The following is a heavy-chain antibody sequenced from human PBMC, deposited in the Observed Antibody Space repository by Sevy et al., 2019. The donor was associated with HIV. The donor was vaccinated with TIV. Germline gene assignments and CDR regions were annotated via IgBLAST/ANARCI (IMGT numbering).Heavy chain of an antibody. D-gene: IGHD3-3*01. V-gene: IGHV3-11*01. CDR2: ISSSGSTI. J-gene: IGHJ6*02. Sequence: GESLKISCAASGFTFSDYYMSWIRQAPGKGLEWVSYISSSGSTIYYADSVKGRFTISRDNAKNSLYLQMNSLRAEDTAVYYCARGDIPGRFLEWSNRYYYYGMDVWGQGTTVTVSS. CDR1: GFTFSDYY. CDR3: ARGDIPGRFLEWSNRYYYYGMDV.